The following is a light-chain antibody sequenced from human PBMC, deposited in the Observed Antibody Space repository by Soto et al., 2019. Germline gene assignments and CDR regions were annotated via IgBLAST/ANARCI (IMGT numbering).Light chain of an antibody. CDR3: CSYAGSSTFHVV. CDR2: EVS. J-gene: IGLJ2*01. V-gene: IGLV2-23*02. Sequence: QSALTQPASVSGSPGQSITISCTGTSSDVGSYNLVSWYQQHPGKAPKLMIYEVSKRPSGVSNRFSGSNSGNTASLTISGLQAEDEAEYYCCSYAGSSTFHVVFGGGTKVTVL. CDR1: SSDVGSYNL.